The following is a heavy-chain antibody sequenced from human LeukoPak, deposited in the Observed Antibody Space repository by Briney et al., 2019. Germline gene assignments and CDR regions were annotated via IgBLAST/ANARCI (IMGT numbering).Heavy chain of an antibody. Sequence: ASVKVSCKASGFTLTSSAMQWVRQARGQRLEWIGWIVVGSGDTNYAQKFQERVTITRDMSTSTAYMELSSLRSEDTAVYYCAADRDYYDSSGYSYWGQGTLVTVSS. CDR1: GFTLTSSA. V-gene: IGHV1-58*02. CDR2: IVVGSGDT. J-gene: IGHJ4*02. CDR3: AADRDYYDSSGYSY. D-gene: IGHD3-22*01.